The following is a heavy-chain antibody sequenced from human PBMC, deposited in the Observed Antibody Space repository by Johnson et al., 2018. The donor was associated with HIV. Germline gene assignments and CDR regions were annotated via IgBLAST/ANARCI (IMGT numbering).Heavy chain of an antibody. CDR1: GFTFSSYA. Sequence: QEQVVESGGGVVQPGRSLRLSCAASGFTFSSYAMHWVRQAPGKGLEWVAVISYDGSNKYYADSVKGRFTISRDNSKNTLYLQMNSLRAEDTALYYCARVQGDRGAYDAFAIWGQGTMVTVS. D-gene: IGHD3-10*01. CDR3: ARVQGDRGAYDAFAI. V-gene: IGHV3-30-3*01. J-gene: IGHJ3*02. CDR2: ISYDGSNK.